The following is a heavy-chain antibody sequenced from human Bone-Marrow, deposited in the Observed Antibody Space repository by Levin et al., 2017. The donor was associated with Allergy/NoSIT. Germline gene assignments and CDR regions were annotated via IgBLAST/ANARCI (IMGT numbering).Heavy chain of an antibody. CDR3: AKGGWCDC. J-gene: IGHJ4*02. Sequence: GGSLRLSCAASGFTFSKYAMNWVRQAPGKGLEWVSFVSESGATTNYADSVKGRFTISRDNSKNTLYLQMNSLRVEDTALYYCAKGGWCDCWGQGTLVTVSS. V-gene: IGHV3-23*01. D-gene: IGHD2-8*01. CDR1: GFTFSKYA. CDR2: VSESGATT.